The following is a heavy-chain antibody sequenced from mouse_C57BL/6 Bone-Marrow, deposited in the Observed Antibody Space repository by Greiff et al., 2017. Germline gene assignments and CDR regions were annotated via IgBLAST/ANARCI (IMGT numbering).Heavy chain of an antibody. CDR2: IHPNSGST. J-gene: IGHJ1*03. CDR1: GYTFTSYW. V-gene: IGHV1-64*01. CDR3: ASWDLYYHVRYFDV. D-gene: IGHD1-1*01. Sequence: QVQLQQPGAELVKPGASVKLSCKASGYTFTSYWMHWVKQRPGQGLEWIGMIHPNSGSTNYNEKFKSKATLTVDKSSSTAYMQLSSLTSEDSAVYYCASWDLYYHVRYFDVWGTGTTVTVSS.